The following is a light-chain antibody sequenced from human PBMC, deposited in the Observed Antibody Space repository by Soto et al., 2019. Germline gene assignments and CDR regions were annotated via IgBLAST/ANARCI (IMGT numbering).Light chain of an antibody. J-gene: IGKJ5*01. CDR1: QSISVY. Sequence: DIQMTQSPSSLSASVRDRVTITCRASQSISVYLNWYQQKPGKAPKLLIYTASNLQSGVPSRFSGSGFGTEFTLTISSLQPEDFATYYCQQSYRNPITFGQGTRLEIK. CDR2: TAS. V-gene: IGKV1-39*01. CDR3: QQSYRNPIT.